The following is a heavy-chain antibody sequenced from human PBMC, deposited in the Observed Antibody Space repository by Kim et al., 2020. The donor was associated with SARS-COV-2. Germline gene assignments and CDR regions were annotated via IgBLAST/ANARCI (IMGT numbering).Heavy chain of an antibody. D-gene: IGHD3-10*01. J-gene: IGHJ6*02. Sequence: SETLSLTCPFSDDSPNIHYWRWIRHPPRKGLEWLGYTQYSGSTNSNPSLKSRLTISVATSKNQFSLKLSSVTAADTAVYYCPHYGSGLYYGLALWGQGT. CDR3: PHYGSGLYYGLAL. CDR1: DDSPNIHY. V-gene: IGHV4-59*11. CDR2: TQYSGST.